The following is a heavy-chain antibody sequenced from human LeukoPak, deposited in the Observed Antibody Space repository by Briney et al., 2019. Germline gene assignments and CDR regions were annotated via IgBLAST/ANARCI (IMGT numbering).Heavy chain of an antibody. V-gene: IGHV4-4*07. CDR1: GGSISSYY. CDR3: ARRGAAAAYFDY. D-gene: IGHD6-13*01. Sequence: SETLSLTCTVSGGSISSYYWSWILQPAGKGLECSGRMYTSGSTNYNPSLKSRVTMSVDTSKNQFSLKLRSVTAADTAVYYCARRGAAAAYFDYWGQGTLVTVSS. J-gene: IGHJ4*02. CDR2: MYTSGST.